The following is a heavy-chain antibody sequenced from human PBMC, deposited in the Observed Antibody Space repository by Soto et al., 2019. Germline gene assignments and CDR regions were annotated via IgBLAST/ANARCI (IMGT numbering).Heavy chain of an antibody. D-gene: IGHD3-3*01. V-gene: IGHV3-73*01. CDR2: IRSKANSYAT. Sequence: GGSLRLSCAASGFTFSGSAMHWVRQASGKGLEWVGRIRSKANSYATAYAASVKGRFTISRDDSKNTAYLQMNSLKTEDTAVYYCTGVTIFGVVLDAFDIWGQGTMVTVSS. J-gene: IGHJ3*02. CDR3: TGVTIFGVVLDAFDI. CDR1: GFTFSGSA.